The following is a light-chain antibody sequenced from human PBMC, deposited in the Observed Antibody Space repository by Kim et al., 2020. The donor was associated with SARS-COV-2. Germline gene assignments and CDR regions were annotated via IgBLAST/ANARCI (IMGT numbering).Light chain of an antibody. CDR1: SGSIASNY. CDR3: QSYDSSNPWV. V-gene: IGLV6-57*03. Sequence: KTVTISCTRSSGSIASNYLQWYQQRPGSAPTTVIYEDNQRPPGVPDRFSGSIDSSSNSASLTISGLKTEDEADYYCQSYDSSNPWVFGGGTQLTVL. CDR2: EDN. J-gene: IGLJ3*02.